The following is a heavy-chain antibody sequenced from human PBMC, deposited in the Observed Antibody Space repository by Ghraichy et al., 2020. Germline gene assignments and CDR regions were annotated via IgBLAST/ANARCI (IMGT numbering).Heavy chain of an antibody. CDR1: GFTFSSYA. V-gene: IGHV3-23*01. Sequence: GESLNISCAASGFTFSSYAMSWVRQAPGKGLEWVSAISGSGGSTYYADSVKGRFTISRDNSKNTLYLQMNSLRAEDTAVYYCAKANENTIFGVGHDYWGQGTLVTVSS. D-gene: IGHD3-3*01. CDR2: ISGSGGST. J-gene: IGHJ4*02. CDR3: AKANENTIFGVGHDY.